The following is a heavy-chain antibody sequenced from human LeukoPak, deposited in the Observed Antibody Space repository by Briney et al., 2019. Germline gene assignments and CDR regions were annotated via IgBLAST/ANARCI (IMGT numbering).Heavy chain of an antibody. CDR2: IYPGDSDT. V-gene: IGHV5-51*01. CDR1: GYSFSTYW. CDR3: ARQYSSGWYYFDY. Sequence: GESLKISCKGSGYSFSTYWIGWVRQMPGKGLEWMGIIYPGDSDTRYSPSFQGQVTISADKSISTAYLQWSSLKASDTAMYYCARQYSSGWYYFDYWGQGTLVTVSS. J-gene: IGHJ4*02. D-gene: IGHD6-19*01.